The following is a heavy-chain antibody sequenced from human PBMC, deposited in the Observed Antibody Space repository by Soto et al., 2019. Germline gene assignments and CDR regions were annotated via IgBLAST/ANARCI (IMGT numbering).Heavy chain of an antibody. CDR3: ASSGITGTEGFDP. V-gene: IGHV1-3*01. J-gene: IGHJ5*02. Sequence: QVQLVQSGAEVKKPGASVKVSCKASGYTFTSYAMHWVRQAPGQRLEWMGWINASNGNTKYSQKFQGRVTITRDTSASTAYMELSSLRSEDTAVYYCASSGITGTEGFDPWGQGTLVTVSS. CDR2: INASNGNT. CDR1: GYTFTSYA. D-gene: IGHD1-20*01.